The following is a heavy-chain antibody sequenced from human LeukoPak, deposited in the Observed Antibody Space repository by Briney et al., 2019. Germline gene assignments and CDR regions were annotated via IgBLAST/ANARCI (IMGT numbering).Heavy chain of an antibody. Sequence: TGGSLRLSCAVSGFTFSSCSMNWVRQAAGKGREWVSYISSSSSTIYYADSVKGRFTISRENAKNSLCLQMNILRPEDSAVYYRARPAYGGTSGEYYYFDMDLCGQGPTVPVSS. V-gene: IGHV3-48*01. D-gene: IGHD4-23*01. CDR2: ISSSSSTI. CDR3: ARPAYGGTSGEYYYFDMDL. J-gene: IGHJ6*02. CDR1: GFTFSSCS.